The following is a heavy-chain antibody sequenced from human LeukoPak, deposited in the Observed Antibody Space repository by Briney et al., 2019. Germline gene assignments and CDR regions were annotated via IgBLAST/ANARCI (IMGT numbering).Heavy chain of an antibody. CDR2: IETNTGNP. CDR1: GYIFSIYA. Sequence: ASVKVSCKASGYIFSIYAMIWVRQAPGQGLELMGWIETNTGNPTYAQGFTGWFVFSLDTTVSTAYLQISSLKAEDTAVYYCARDYTLTLGTTTYFQHWGQGTLVTVSS. V-gene: IGHV7-4-1*02. J-gene: IGHJ1*01. CDR3: ARDYTLTLGTTTYFQH. D-gene: IGHD1-7*01.